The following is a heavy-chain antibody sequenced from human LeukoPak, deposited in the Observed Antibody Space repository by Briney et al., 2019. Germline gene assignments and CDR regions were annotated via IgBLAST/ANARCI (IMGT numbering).Heavy chain of an antibody. CDR2: TYYRSKWYN. Sequence: SQTLSLTCAISGDSVSSNSAAWNWIRQSPSRGLEWLGRTYYRSKWYNDYAVSVKSRITINPDTSKNQFSLKLSSVTAADTAVYYCARGRRYYYGSGSYYNGLGSWFDPWGQGTLVTVSS. J-gene: IGHJ5*02. D-gene: IGHD3-10*01. CDR3: ARGRRYYYGSGSYYNGLGSWFDP. CDR1: GDSVSSNSAA. V-gene: IGHV6-1*01.